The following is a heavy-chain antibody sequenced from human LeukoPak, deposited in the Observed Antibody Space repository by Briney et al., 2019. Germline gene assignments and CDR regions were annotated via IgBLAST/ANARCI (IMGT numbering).Heavy chain of an antibody. Sequence: ASVKVSCKASGYTFTGYYMHWVRQAPGQGLEWMGWINPNNGGTNYAQKFQGRVTVTRDTSISTAYMELSRLRSDDTAVYYCASLSSLSHYYGMDVWGQGTTVTVSS. CDR3: ASLSSLSHYYGMDV. CDR1: GYTFTGYY. CDR2: INPNNGGT. V-gene: IGHV1-2*02. D-gene: IGHD2/OR15-2a*01. J-gene: IGHJ6*02.